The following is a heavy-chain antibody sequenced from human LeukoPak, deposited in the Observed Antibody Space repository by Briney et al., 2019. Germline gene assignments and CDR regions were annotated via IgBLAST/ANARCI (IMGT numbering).Heavy chain of an antibody. J-gene: IGHJ4*02. CDR3: ASEIFGSGSYPDF. CDR2: ICHDGSHK. D-gene: IGHD3-10*01. V-gene: IGHV3-33*01. CDR1: GFSFNTYA. Sequence: GRSLTLSCAASGFSFNTYAMHWVRQAPGQGLEWVALICHDGSHKFYSNSVRGQFTISRDNSKNTVYLQMNNLRPEDTAVYYCASEIFGSGSYPDFWGQGTLVTVSS.